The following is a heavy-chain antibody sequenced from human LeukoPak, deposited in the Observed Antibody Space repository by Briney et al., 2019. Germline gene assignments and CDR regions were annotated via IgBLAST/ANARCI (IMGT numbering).Heavy chain of an antibody. J-gene: IGHJ4*02. CDR3: AGSSASRGYNYGRFDC. CDR1: GFTVSSNY. CDR2: MYSGGNT. V-gene: IGHV3-53*01. D-gene: IGHD5-18*01. Sequence: EAGGSLRLSCAASGFTVSSNYMSWVRQAPGKGLEWVSVMYSGGNTYYADSVKGRFTISRDNSKNTLHLQMNSLRAEDAAVYYCAGSSASRGYNYGRFDCWGQGTLVTVSS.